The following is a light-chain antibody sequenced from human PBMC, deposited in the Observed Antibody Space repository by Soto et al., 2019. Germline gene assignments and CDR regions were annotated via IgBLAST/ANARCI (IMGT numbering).Light chain of an antibody. CDR2: GAS. J-gene: IGKJ4*01. V-gene: IGKV3-15*01. CDR3: QQYNNWPPLT. CDR1: QSVSSN. Sequence: EIVMTQSSATLSVSPGERATLSCRASQSVSSNLAWYQQKPGQAPRLLIYGASTRATGIPARFSGSGSGTEFTLTISGLQSEDFAVYYCQQYNNWPPLTFGGGTKVEIK.